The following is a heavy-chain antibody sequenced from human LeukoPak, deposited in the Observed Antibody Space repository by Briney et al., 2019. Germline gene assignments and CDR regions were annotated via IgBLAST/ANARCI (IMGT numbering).Heavy chain of an antibody. CDR2: ISGSGGST. Sequence: GGSLRLSCAASGFTFSSYAMSWVRQAPGKGLEWVSDISGSGGSTYYADSVKGRFTISRDNSKNTLYLQMNSLRAEDTAVYYCAKKIHGIAVPGANDAFDIWGQGTMVTVSS. J-gene: IGHJ3*02. CDR3: AKKIHGIAVPGANDAFDI. CDR1: GFTFSSYA. D-gene: IGHD6-19*01. V-gene: IGHV3-23*01.